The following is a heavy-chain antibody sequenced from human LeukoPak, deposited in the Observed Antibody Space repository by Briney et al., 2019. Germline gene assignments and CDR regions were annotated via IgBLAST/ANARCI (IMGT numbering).Heavy chain of an antibody. Sequence: GGSLRLSCVASGFTFSSHDMNWVRQAPGKGLEWVSAISGSGGSTYYADSVKGRFTISRDNSKNTLYLQMNSLRAEDTAVYYCASGAVAGTSFFWGQGTLVTVSS. CDR2: ISGSGGST. CDR1: GFTFSSHD. V-gene: IGHV3-23*01. D-gene: IGHD6-19*01. CDR3: ASGAVAGTSFF. J-gene: IGHJ4*02.